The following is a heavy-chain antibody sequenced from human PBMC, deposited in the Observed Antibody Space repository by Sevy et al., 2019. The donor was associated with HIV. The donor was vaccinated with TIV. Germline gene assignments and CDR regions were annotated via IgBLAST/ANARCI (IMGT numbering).Heavy chain of an antibody. D-gene: IGHD3-10*01. V-gene: IGHV3-72*01. CDR3: ARELWYGELGGWLDP. Sequence: GGSLRLSCAASGFTFSSYSMNWVRQAPGRGLEWLGRSGNKANIYTTQYAESVKGRFSISRVDLKNSLSLQMNSLNTEDTAVYYCARELWYGELGGWLDPWGQGTLVTVSS. CDR2: SGNKANIYTT. CDR1: GFTFSSYS. J-gene: IGHJ5*02.